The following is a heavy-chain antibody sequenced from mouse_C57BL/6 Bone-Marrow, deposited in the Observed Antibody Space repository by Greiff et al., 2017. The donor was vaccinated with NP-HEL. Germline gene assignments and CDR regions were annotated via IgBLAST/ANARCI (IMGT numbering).Heavy chain of an antibody. CDR3: VRHRDYYGSSLDV. V-gene: IGHV10-1*01. CDR1: GFSFNTYA. J-gene: IGHJ1*03. D-gene: IGHD1-1*01. CDR2: IRSKSNNYAT. Sequence: GGGLVQPKGSLKLSCAASGFSFNTYAMNWVRQAPGKGLEWVARIRSKSNNYATYYADSVKDRFTISRDDSESMLYLQMNNLKTEDTAMYYCVRHRDYYGSSLDVWGTGTTVTVSS.